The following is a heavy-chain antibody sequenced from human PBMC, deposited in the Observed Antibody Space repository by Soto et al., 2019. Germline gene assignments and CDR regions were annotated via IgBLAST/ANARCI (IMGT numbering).Heavy chain of an antibody. J-gene: IGHJ6*02. CDR1: GGSFSGYY. Sequence: PSETLSLTCAVYGGSFSGYYWTWIRQPPGTGLEWIGEINHSGSTNYNPSLRSRVTIPVDTSKNQFSLKLSSVTAADTAVYFCARRRGFPYYYGMDVWGQGTTVTVSS. V-gene: IGHV4-34*01. CDR2: INHSGST. CDR3: ARRRGFPYYYGMDV. D-gene: IGHD5-12*01.